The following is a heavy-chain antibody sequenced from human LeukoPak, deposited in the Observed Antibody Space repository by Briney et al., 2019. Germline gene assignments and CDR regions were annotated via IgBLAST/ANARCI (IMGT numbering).Heavy chain of an antibody. CDR2: ISAYNGNT. V-gene: IGHV1-18*01. Sequence: ASVKVSCKASGYTFNTYGISWVRQAPGQGLEWMGWISAYNGNTNYAQMLQGRVTMTTDTSTTTAYMELRSLGSDDTDVYYCAREIGYDSHHDAFDIWGQGTMVTVSS. CDR1: GYTFNTYG. D-gene: IGHD3-3*01. CDR3: AREIGYDSHHDAFDI. J-gene: IGHJ3*02.